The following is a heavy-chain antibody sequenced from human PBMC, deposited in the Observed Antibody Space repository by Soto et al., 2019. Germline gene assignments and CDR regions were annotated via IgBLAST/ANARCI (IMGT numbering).Heavy chain of an antibody. J-gene: IGHJ4*02. CDR3: AKPSIAAAGTLGY. D-gene: IGHD6-13*01. CDR2: ISGSGGST. Sequence: HPGGSLRLSCAASGFTFSSYAMSWVRQAPGKGLEWVSAISGSGGSTYYADSVKGRFAISRDNSKNTLYLQMNSLRAEDTAVYYCAKPSIAAAGTLGYWGQGTLVTVSS. CDR1: GFTFSSYA. V-gene: IGHV3-23*01.